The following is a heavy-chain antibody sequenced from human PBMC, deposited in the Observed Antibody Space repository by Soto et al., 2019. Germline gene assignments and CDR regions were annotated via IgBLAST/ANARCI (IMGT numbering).Heavy chain of an antibody. CDR3: SSRRAHLITFGRYCDTDMEV. V-gene: IGHV4-39*01. J-gene: IGHJ6*04. Sequence: QLQLQESGPGLVKPSEALSLTCTVSGGSIRGSNYFWGWVRQAPGKGLEWSASIYHSGSSYYNPSLKRRVNMSIDTSKHQNCWNLRSATPAETTVSYCSSRRAHLITFGRYCDTDMEVWSKGTMV. CDR1: GGSIRGSNYF. CDR2: IYHSGSS. D-gene: IGHD3-16*01.